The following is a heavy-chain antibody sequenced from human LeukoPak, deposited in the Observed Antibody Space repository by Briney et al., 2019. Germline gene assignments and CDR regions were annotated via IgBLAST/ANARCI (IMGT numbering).Heavy chain of an antibody. CDR3: ARYLNSHCGGDCYSSGDFDY. CDR2: IWFDGSNR. J-gene: IGHJ4*02. CDR1: GFTFSRYG. Sequence: GRSLRLSCAASGFTFSRYGMQRVRQAAGKGLEWVAVIWFDGSNRYYADSVKGRFTISRDNSNNTLYLQMNNLSAEDTAVYYCARYLNSHCGGDCYSSGDFDYWGQGAVVTVSS. D-gene: IGHD2-21*02. V-gene: IGHV3-33*01.